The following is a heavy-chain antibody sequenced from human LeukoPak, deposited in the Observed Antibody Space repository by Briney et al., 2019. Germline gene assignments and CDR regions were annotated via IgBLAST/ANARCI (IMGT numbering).Heavy chain of an antibody. Sequence: GGSLRLSCAASGFTFSNAWMNWVRQAPGKGLEWVSAISGGGGSTYYADSVKGRFTISRDDSKNTLYVQMNSLRAEDTAVYYCAKGLGSGWYLFEYWGQGTLVTVSS. D-gene: IGHD6-19*01. CDR1: GFTFSNAW. CDR3: AKGLGSGWYLFEY. J-gene: IGHJ4*02. V-gene: IGHV3-23*01. CDR2: ISGGGGST.